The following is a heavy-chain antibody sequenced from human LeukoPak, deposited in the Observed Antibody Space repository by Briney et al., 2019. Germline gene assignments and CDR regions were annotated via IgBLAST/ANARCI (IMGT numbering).Heavy chain of an antibody. Sequence: GGSLRLSCAASGFTFSSYSMNWVRQAPGKGLEWVSSISSSNSYIYYADSVKGRFTISRDNAKNSLYLQMNSLRAEDTAVYYCARGIAVAGTRDAFDIWGQGTMVTVSS. D-gene: IGHD6-19*01. CDR2: ISSSNSYI. J-gene: IGHJ3*02. CDR3: ARGIAVAGTRDAFDI. V-gene: IGHV3-21*01. CDR1: GFTFSSYS.